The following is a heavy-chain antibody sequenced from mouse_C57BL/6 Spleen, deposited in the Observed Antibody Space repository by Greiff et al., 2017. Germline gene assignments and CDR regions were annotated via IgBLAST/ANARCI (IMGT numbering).Heavy chain of an antibody. V-gene: IGHV7-3*01. CDR2: IRNKANGYTT. D-gene: IGHD2-3*01. Sequence: EVKLVESGGGLVQPGGSLSLSCAASGFTFPDYYMSWVRQPPGKALEWLGFIRNKANGYTTEYSASVKGRFTISRDNSQSILYLQMNALRAEDSATYYCARPNYYDGYLFAYWGQGTLVTVSA. J-gene: IGHJ3*01. CDR1: GFTFPDYY. CDR3: ARPNYYDGYLFAY.